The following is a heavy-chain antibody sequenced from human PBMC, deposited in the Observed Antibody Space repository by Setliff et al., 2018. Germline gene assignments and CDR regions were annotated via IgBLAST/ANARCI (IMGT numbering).Heavy chain of an antibody. CDR1: GFIVSDKH. J-gene: IGHJ5*02. D-gene: IGHD3-16*01. CDR3: AIDLGNWFDP. Sequence: GESLKISCAASGFIVSDKHMTWVRQAPGKGLEWVSVIYNSGSTYYADSVKGRFTISRDNSKNTLYLQMNSLTVEDTALYYCAIDLGNWFDPWGQGTLVTVSS. CDR2: IYNSGST. V-gene: IGHV3-53*01.